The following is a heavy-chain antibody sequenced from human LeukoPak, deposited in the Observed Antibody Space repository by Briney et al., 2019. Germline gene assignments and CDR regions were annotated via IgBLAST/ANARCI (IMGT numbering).Heavy chain of an antibody. CDR3: ARYADYHAGWFDP. CDR1: GGSINNYY. Sequence: PSETLSLTCTVSGGSINNYYWSWIRQPPGKGLEWIGYIYYSGSTRYNPSLKSRVTISVDTSKNQFSLKLSSVTAADTAVYYCARYADYHAGWFDPWGQGTLVTVSS. V-gene: IGHV4-59*01. CDR2: IYYSGST. J-gene: IGHJ5*02. D-gene: IGHD4-17*01.